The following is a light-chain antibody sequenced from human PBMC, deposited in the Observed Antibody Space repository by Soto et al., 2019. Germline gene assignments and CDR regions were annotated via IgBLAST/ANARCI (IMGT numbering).Light chain of an antibody. CDR1: SSDVGGYNY. J-gene: IGLJ2*01. V-gene: IGLV2-8*01. CDR3: SSYAGNNVV. CDR2: EVS. Sequence: QSALTQPPSASGSPGQSVTISCTGTSSDVGGYNYVSWYQQHPGKAPKLMIYEVSKRPSGVPDRFSGSKSGNTASLTVSGIQAEDEADYYCSSYAGNNVVFGGGTKLTVL.